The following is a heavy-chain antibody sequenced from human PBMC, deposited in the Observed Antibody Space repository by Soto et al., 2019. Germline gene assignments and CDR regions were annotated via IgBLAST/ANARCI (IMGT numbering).Heavy chain of an antibody. V-gene: IGHV4-59*01. CDR3: ARARLGYCSGGSCHAYDP. D-gene: IGHD2-15*01. J-gene: IGHJ5*02. Sequence: ETLSLSCTVTGGSIRSYYWSWIRQPPGKGLEWIGYIYYSGSTNYNPSLKSRVTISVDTSKNQFSLKLSSVTAADTAVYYCARARLGYCSGGSCHAYDPWGQGTLVTVSS. CDR2: IYYSGST. CDR1: GGSIRSYY.